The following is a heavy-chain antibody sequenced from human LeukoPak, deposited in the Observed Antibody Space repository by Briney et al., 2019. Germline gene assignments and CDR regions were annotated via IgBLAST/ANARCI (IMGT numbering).Heavy chain of an antibody. CDR2: ITSSGSTM. CDR1: GFTFSSYE. CDR3: ARDLDSSVLDAFDI. Sequence: GGSLRLSCAASGFTFSSYEMNWVRQPPGKGLEWVSYITSSGSTMYYADSVKGRFTISRGNAKSSLYLQMNSLRAEDTAVYYCARDLDSSVLDAFDIWGQGTMVTVSS. D-gene: IGHD3-22*01. V-gene: IGHV3-48*03. J-gene: IGHJ3*02.